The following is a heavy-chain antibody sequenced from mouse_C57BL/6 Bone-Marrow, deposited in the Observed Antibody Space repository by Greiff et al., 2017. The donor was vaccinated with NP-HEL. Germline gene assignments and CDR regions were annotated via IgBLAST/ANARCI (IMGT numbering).Heavy chain of an antibody. Sequence: EVKLQESGPGLVKPSQSLSLTCSVTGYSITSGYYWNWIRQFPGNKLEWMGYISYDGSNNYNPSLKNRISITRDTSKNQFFLKLNSVTTEDTATYYCARVYYSKNGFDYWGQGTTLTVSS. CDR3: ARVYYSKNGFDY. D-gene: IGHD2-5*01. CDR1: GYSITSGYY. J-gene: IGHJ2*01. CDR2: ISYDGSN. V-gene: IGHV3-6*01.